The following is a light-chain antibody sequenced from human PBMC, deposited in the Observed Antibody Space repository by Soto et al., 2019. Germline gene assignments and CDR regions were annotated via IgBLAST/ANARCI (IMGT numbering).Light chain of an antibody. CDR1: SSNIGNNY. CDR2: DNN. Sequence: QSVLTQSPSVSAAPGQTVTISCSGSSSNIGNNYVSWYQQLPGTAPKLLIYDNNKRPSGIPDRFSGSKSGTSGTLDITGLHTGDEADSYCATWDGSLPGEVFGGGTKLTVL. CDR3: ATWDGSLPGEV. V-gene: IGLV1-51*01. J-gene: IGLJ2*01.